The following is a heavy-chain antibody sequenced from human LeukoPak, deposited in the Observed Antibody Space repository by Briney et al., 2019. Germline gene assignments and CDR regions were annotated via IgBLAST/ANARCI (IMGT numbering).Heavy chain of an antibody. CDR2: IKQDGSEK. CDR1: GFTFSSYW. Sequence: GGSLRLSCAASGFTFSSYWMSWVRQAPGKGLEWVANIKQDGSEKYYVDSVKGRFTISRDNAKNSLYLQMDSLRAEDTAVYYCARDKTAYASNFDYWGQGTLVTVSS. D-gene: IGHD2-21*02. J-gene: IGHJ4*02. CDR3: ARDKTAYASNFDY. V-gene: IGHV3-7*01.